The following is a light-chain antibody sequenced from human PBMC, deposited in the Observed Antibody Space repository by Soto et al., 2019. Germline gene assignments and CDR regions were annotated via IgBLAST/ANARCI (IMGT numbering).Light chain of an antibody. CDR2: EVN. CDR1: TNDVGGYDY. CDR3: SSYTNTGTLI. J-gene: IGLJ2*01. Sequence: QPVLTQPASVSGSPGQSITISCTGTTNDVGGYDYVSWYQHHPGKAPKLIIYEVNNRPSGISNRFAGSKSGTTASLAISGLQAEDEADYYCSSYTNTGTLIFGGGTKLTVL. V-gene: IGLV2-14*01.